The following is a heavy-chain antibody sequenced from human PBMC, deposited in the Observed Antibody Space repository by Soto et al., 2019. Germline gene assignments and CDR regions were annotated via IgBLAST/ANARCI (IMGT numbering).Heavy chain of an antibody. Sequence: PSQTLSLTCAISGDSVSSNSAAWNWIRQSPSRGLEWLGRTYYRSKWYNDYAVSVKSRITINPDTSKNQFSLQLNSVTPEDTAVYYCARDMRTLAFNIVVVPDYYGMDVWGLGTTVTVPS. CDR3: ARDMRTLAFNIVVVPDYYGMDV. CDR2: TYYRSKWYN. CDR1: GDSVSSNSAA. V-gene: IGHV6-1*01. D-gene: IGHD2-2*01. J-gene: IGHJ6*02.